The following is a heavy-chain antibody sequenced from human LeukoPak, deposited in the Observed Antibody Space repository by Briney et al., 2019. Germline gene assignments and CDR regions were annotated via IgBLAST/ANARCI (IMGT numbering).Heavy chain of an antibody. J-gene: IGHJ4*02. D-gene: IGHD5-24*01. V-gene: IGHV3-30*03. Sequence: GRSLRLSCAASGFTFSNYDMHWVRQAPGKGLEWVAGISSDGSNKYYADSVKGRFTISRDNSKNTLYLQINSLRAEDTAVYYCARDGYNSHFDYWGQGTLVTVSS. CDR2: ISSDGSNK. CDR1: GFTFSNYD. CDR3: ARDGYNSHFDY.